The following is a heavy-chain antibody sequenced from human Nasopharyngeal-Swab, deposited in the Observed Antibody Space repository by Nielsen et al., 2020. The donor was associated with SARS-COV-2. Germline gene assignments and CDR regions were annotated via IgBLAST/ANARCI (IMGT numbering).Heavy chain of an antibody. CDR3: TREYTRSSGFDY. J-gene: IGHJ4*02. CDR2: MNSDGSSI. Sequence: GASLNITCAASGFTFSNYGMHWVRQAPGKGLVWVSSMNSDGSSINYADSVKGRFSISRDNAENTLYLQMNSLRPEDTAVYYCTREYTRSSGFDYWGQGILVTVSS. D-gene: IGHD6-6*01. V-gene: IGHV3-74*01. CDR1: GFTFSNYG.